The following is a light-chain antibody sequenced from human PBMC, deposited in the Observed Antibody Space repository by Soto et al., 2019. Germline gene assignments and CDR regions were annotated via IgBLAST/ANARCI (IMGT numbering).Light chain of an antibody. CDR2: AAS. V-gene: IGKV3-15*01. Sequence: EIVMTQSPVTLSVSPGESATLSCRASQRVMNKLAWYQQKPGQAPRLLIYAASTRATDIPARFSGSGSGTEFTRTISSLQSEDSAVDYCQQYKDWPPWTFGQGTKVEIK. CDR3: QQYKDWPPWT. CDR1: QRVMNK. J-gene: IGKJ1*01.